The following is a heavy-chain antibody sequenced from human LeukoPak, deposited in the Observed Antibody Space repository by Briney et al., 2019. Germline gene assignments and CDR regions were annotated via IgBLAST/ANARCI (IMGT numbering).Heavy chain of an antibody. D-gene: IGHD3-22*01. CDR1: GFTFSSYW. V-gene: IGHV3-9*01. Sequence: GGSLRLSCAASGFTFSSYWMHWVRQAPGKGLEWVSGISWNSGSIGYADSVKGRFTISRDNAKNSLYLQMNSLRAEDTALYYCAKDSSYYYDSSAFDIWGQGTMVTVSS. J-gene: IGHJ3*02. CDR3: AKDSSYYYDSSAFDI. CDR2: ISWNSGSI.